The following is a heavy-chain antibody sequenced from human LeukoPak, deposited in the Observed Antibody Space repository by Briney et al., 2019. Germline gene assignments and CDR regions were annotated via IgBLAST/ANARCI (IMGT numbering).Heavy chain of an antibody. J-gene: IGHJ4*02. CDR1: GFSFSSYS. V-gene: IGHV3-23*01. D-gene: IGHD3-9*01. CDR3: AKESAYDILTGYSDY. Sequence: PGGSLSLSCAPSGFSFSSYSMSWVRHAPGGGLEWVSGISGSGGRTYYADSVKGRFTSSRDNSKNTMYLQMNSLRAEDTAAYYCAKESAYDILTGYSDYWGQGTLVTVSS. CDR2: ISGSGGRT.